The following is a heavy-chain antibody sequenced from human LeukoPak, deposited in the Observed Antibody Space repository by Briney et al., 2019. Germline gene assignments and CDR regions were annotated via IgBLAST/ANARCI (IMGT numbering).Heavy chain of an antibody. CDR2: ISSSSSTI. Sequence: PGGSLRLSCAASGFTFSSYSMNWVRQAPGKGLEWVSYISSSSSTIYYADSVKGRFTISRDNSKNTLYLQMNSLRAEDTAVYYCASLYSSGWYSGTSFFDYWGQGTLVTVSS. D-gene: IGHD6-19*01. J-gene: IGHJ4*02. V-gene: IGHV3-48*01. CDR3: ASLYSSGWYSGTSFFDY. CDR1: GFTFSSYS.